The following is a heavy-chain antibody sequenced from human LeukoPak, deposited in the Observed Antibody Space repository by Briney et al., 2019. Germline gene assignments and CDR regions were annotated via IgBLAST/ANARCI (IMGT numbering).Heavy chain of an antibody. CDR1: GFTFTSYS. D-gene: IGHD5-18*01. CDR3: ARDTAAMAPYNWFDP. Sequence: GGSLRLSCAASGFTFTSYSSTWVRQAPGKGLEWVSSISSDSTYIYYADSVKGRFTISRDNAKNSLYLQMNSLRAEDTAVYYCARDTAAMAPYNWFDPWGQGTLVTVSS. J-gene: IGHJ5*02. V-gene: IGHV3-21*01. CDR2: ISSDSTYI.